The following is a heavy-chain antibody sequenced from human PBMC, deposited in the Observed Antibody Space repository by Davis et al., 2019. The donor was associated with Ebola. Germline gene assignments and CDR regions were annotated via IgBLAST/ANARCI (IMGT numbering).Heavy chain of an antibody. Sequence: ESLKISCAASGFTFSSYSMSWIRQPPGKGLEWIGEINHSGSTNYNPSLKSRVTISVDTSKNQFSLKLSSVTAADTAVYYCARAVGATGGWFDPWGQGTLVTVSS. CDR3: ARAVGATGGWFDP. CDR1: GFTFSSYS. V-gene: IGHV4-34*01. D-gene: IGHD1-26*01. J-gene: IGHJ5*02. CDR2: INHSGST.